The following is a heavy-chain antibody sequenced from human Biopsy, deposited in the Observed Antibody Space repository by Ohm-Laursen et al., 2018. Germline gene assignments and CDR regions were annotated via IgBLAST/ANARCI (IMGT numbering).Heavy chain of an antibody. J-gene: IGHJ1*01. CDR1: AGTFSNYG. V-gene: IGHV1-69*06. CDR2: NIPILGTG. D-gene: IGHD3-9*01. Sequence: SSVKVSCKAPAGTFSNYGVNWVRQAPGQGLEWLGGNIPILGTGNYAQKFQDRVTVAADTSTSTTTMELRSLRSDDTAVYYCATKLTGYFHHWGQGTLVIVSS. CDR3: ATKLTGYFHH.